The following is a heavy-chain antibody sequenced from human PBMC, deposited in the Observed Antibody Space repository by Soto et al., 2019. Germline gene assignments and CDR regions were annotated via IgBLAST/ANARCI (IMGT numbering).Heavy chain of an antibody. J-gene: IGHJ6*02. D-gene: IGHD1-26*01. CDR3: AREAIVAGATPGMQV. V-gene: IGHV1-46*01. CDR2: INPGYPAGRST. Sequence: QVQLVQSGAEVKKPGASVKVSCKASGYSLTTFFMHWVRQAPGQGLEWMGVINPGYPAGRSTTYAQKFQGRITITTGTSTGTVYRALSRLRSDDPAVNYCAREAIVAGATPGMQVWGQGTYVPVSS. CDR1: GYSLTTFF.